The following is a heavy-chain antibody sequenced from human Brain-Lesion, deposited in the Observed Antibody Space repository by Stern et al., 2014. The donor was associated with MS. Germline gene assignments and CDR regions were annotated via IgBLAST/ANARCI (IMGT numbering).Heavy chain of an antibody. CDR3: VRETGGYTYGDTDFFDF. D-gene: IGHD5-18*01. J-gene: IGHJ4*02. Sequence: QLQLQESGPGLVKPSQTLSLTCSVSGGSISSGSYYWNWIRQPAGKGLEWIGRIYASGRTTYSPSLKSRFFISGDTSKNQFSLKLSSVTAADAAMYYCVRETGGYTYGDTDFFDFWGQGTLVTVSS. V-gene: IGHV4-61*02. CDR1: GGSISSGSYY. CDR2: IYASGRT.